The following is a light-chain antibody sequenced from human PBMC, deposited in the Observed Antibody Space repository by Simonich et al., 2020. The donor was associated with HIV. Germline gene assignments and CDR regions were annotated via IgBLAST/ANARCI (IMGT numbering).Light chain of an antibody. Sequence: QSALTQPRSVSGSPGQSVTISCTGTSSDGGGYNYVSWYQQHPGKAPKLMIYDVSKRPSGVPDRFSGSKSGNTASLTISGLQAEDEAAYYCCSYAGSYTWVFGGGNKLTVL. V-gene: IGLV2-11*01. CDR2: DVS. J-gene: IGLJ3*02. CDR3: CSYAGSYTWV. CDR1: SSDGGGYNY.